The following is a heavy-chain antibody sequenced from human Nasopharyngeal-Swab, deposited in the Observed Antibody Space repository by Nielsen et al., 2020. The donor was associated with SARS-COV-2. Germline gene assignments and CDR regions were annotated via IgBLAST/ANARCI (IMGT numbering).Heavy chain of an antibody. V-gene: IGHV3-30*18. CDR3: AKDGGLTTETMTHYYYYYIDV. J-gene: IGHJ6*03. D-gene: IGHD4-11*01. Sequence: PGTGLARVGAVSHDGTDKNYADSVRGRFTISRDNSQNTLFLEMTSLRAEDTAVYFCAKDGGLTTETMTHYYYYYIDVWGKGTTVTVSS. CDR2: VSHDGTDK.